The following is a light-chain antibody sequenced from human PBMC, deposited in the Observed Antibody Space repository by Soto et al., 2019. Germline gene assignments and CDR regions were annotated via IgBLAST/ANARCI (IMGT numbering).Light chain of an antibody. CDR2: EGS. CDR1: SSDVGSYNL. Sequence: QSVLTQPASGSGSPGQSITISCTGTSSDVGSYNLVSWYQQHPGKAPKLMIYEGSKRPSGVSNRFSGSKSGNTASLTISGLQAEDEADYYCCSYAGSSTDVFGTGTKATVL. V-gene: IGLV2-23*01. J-gene: IGLJ1*01. CDR3: CSYAGSSTDV.